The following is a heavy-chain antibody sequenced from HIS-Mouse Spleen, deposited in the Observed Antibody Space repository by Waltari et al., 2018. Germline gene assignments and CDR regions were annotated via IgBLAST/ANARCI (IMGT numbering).Heavy chain of an antibody. CDR1: GYTFTGYY. CDR3: ARVDQLGSAFDI. J-gene: IGHJ3*02. V-gene: IGHV1-2*02. Sequence: ASGYTFTGYYMHWVRQAPGQGLEWMGWINPNSGGTNYAQKFQGRVTMTRDTSISTAYMELSRLRSDDTAVYYCARVDQLGSAFDIWGQGTMVTVSS. D-gene: IGHD2-2*01. CDR2: INPNSGGT.